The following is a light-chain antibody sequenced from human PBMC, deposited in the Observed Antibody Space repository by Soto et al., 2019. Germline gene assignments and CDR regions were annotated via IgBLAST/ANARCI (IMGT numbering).Light chain of an antibody. Sequence: EIVLTQSPATLSLSPGERATLSCRASQSIGSYLAWYQQRPGQVPRLLIYDTSNRVTGIPATFSGSGSGTDFTLTISSLEPEEFAVYYCQQRANWPITFGQGTRLEIK. CDR1: QSIGSY. V-gene: IGKV3-11*01. CDR2: DTS. J-gene: IGKJ5*01. CDR3: QQRANWPIT.